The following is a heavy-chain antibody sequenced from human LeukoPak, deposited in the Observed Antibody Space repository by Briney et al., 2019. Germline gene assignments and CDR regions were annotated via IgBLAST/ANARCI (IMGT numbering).Heavy chain of an antibody. Sequence: PSETLSLTCTVSSDSISSSSYYWGWIRQPPGKGLEWIGNFYYSGSTYYNPSLKSRVTISVDTSKNQFSLKLSSVTAADTAVYYCARKDFYCSGGSCSFPNWFDPWGQGTLVTVSS. D-gene: IGHD2-15*01. V-gene: IGHV4-39*01. CDR1: SDSISSSSYY. CDR2: FYYSGST. J-gene: IGHJ5*02. CDR3: ARKDFYCSGGSCSFPNWFDP.